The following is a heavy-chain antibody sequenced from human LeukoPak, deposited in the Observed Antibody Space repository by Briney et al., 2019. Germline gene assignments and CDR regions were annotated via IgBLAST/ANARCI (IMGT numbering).Heavy chain of an antibody. CDR3: AGLYSSSSRIYDY. V-gene: IGHV4-39*01. CDR1: GGSISSSSYY. J-gene: IGHJ4*02. D-gene: IGHD6-6*01. Sequence: PSETLSLTCTVSGGSISSSSYYWGWIRQPPGKGLEWIGSIYYSGSTYYNPSLKSRVTISVDTSKNQFPLKLSSVTAADTAVYYCAGLYSSSSRIYDYWGQGTLVTVSS. CDR2: IYYSGST.